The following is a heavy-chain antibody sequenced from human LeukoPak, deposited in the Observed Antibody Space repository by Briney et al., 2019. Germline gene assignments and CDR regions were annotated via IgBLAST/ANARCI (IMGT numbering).Heavy chain of an antibody. J-gene: IGHJ6*02. Sequence: EASVKVSSKASGYTFTSYGISWVRQAPGQGLEWMGWISAYNGNTNYAQKLQGRVTMTTDTSTSTAYMELRSLRSDDTAVYYCARGDGPTSNYYGSGSSTLYYYYGMDVWGQGTTVTVSS. D-gene: IGHD3-10*01. CDR2: ISAYNGNT. V-gene: IGHV1-18*01. CDR3: ARGDGPTSNYYGSGSSTLYYYYGMDV. CDR1: GYTFTSYG.